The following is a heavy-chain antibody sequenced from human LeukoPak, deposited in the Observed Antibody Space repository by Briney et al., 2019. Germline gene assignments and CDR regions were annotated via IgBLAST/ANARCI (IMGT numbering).Heavy chain of an antibody. CDR1: GYTFTSNH. Sequence: ASVKVPCKASGYTFTSNHMHWVRQAPGQGLEWLGIINTSSGSTTYAQNFQGGVTMTRDTSTSTVYMELSSLRSEDTAIYYCARRTWNAFDIWGQGTMVIVSS. CDR2: INTSSGST. J-gene: IGHJ3*02. CDR3: ARRTWNAFDI. D-gene: IGHD1/OR15-1a*01. V-gene: IGHV1-46*01.